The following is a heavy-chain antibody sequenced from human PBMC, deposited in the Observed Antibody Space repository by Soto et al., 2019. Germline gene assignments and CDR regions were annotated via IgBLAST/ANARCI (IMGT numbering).Heavy chain of an antibody. CDR3: ARLLVIPVSDYYYYGMDV. CDR1: GYTFTSYY. V-gene: IGHV1-46*01. CDR2: INPSGGST. D-gene: IGHD2-21*01. Sequence: ASVKVSCKASGYTFTSYYMHWVRQAPGQGLEWMGIINPSGGSTSYAQKFQGRVTMTRDTSTSTVYMELSSLRSEDTAVYYCARLLVIPVSDYYYYGMDVWGQGTTVTVSS. J-gene: IGHJ6*02.